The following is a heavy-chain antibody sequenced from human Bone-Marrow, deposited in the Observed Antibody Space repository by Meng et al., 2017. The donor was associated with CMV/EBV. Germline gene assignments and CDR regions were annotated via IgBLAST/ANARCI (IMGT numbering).Heavy chain of an antibody. CDR1: GFTFSSYE. J-gene: IGHJ6*02. CDR2: ISSSGSTI. D-gene: IGHD6-13*01. CDR3: AGGQLNYYYYYGMDV. V-gene: IGHV3-48*03. Sequence: GESLKISCAASGFTFSSYEMNWVRQAPGKGLEWVSYISSSGSTIYYADSVKCRFTTSRDNSKKTKWLRMNSLGAEDRAVYYCAGGQLNYYYYYGMDVWGQGTTVTVSS.